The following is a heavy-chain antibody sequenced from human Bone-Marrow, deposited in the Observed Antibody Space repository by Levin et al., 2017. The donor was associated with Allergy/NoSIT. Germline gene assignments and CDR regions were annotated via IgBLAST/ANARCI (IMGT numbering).Heavy chain of an antibody. CDR3: ARVFGSEETFDI. CDR1: GFTFRDYF. CDR2: ISSRPTRE. Sequence: LSLTCEASGFTFRDYFMSWIRQAPGKGLEWVAYISSRPTREYYADSMKGRFTISRDDAKKSLYLQMSSLRADDTAIYYCARVFGSEETFDIWGQGTMVTVSS. D-gene: IGHD3-3*01. V-gene: IGHV3-11*01. J-gene: IGHJ3*02.